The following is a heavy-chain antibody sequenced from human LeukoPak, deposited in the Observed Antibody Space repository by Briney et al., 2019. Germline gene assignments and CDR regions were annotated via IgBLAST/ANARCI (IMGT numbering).Heavy chain of an antibody. CDR3: AKDIGSYYDY. Sequence: GGSLRLSCVASGFTFSSNGMHWVRRAPGKGLEWVTFIQYDGSKKYYADSVKGRFTISRDNSKNTLYLEMNSLRAEDTAVYYCAKDIGSYYDYWGQGILVTVSS. J-gene: IGHJ4*02. V-gene: IGHV3-30*02. CDR2: IQYDGSKK. CDR1: GFTFSSNG. D-gene: IGHD3-10*01.